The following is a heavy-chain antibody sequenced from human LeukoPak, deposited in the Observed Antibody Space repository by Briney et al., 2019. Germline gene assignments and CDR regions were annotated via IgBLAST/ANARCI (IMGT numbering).Heavy chain of an antibody. CDR1: GGTFSSYA. D-gene: IGHD4-11*01. V-gene: IGHV1-69*04. CDR3: ATTPEDYSNYYY. Sequence: SVKVSCKASGGTFSSYAISWVRQAPGQGLEWMGRIIPILGIANYAQKFQGRVTITADKSTSTAYMELSSLRSEDTAVYYCATTPEDYSNYYYWGQGTLVTVSS. J-gene: IGHJ4*02. CDR2: IIPILGIA.